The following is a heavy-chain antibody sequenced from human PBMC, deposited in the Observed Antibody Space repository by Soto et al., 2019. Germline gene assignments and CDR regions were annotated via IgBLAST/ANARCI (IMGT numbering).Heavy chain of an antibody. CDR3: ARRGMNSSSTHYYYYYGMDV. CDR2: IYYSGST. D-gene: IGHD6-6*01. J-gene: IGHJ6*02. V-gene: IGHV4-31*03. Sequence: PSETLSLTCTVSGGSISSGGYYWSWIRQHPGKGLEWIGYIYYSGSTYYNPSLKSRVTISVDTSKNQFSLKLSSVTAADTAVYYCARRGMNSSSTHYYYYYGMDVWGQGTTVTVSS. CDR1: GGSISSGGYY.